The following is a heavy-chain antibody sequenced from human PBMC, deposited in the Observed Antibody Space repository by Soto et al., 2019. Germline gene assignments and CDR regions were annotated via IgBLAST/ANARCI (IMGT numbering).Heavy chain of an antibody. CDR3: ARAAPSSIVVVPARRRNWFDP. J-gene: IGHJ5*02. D-gene: IGHD2-2*01. CDR2: INHSGST. CDR1: GGSFSGYY. Sequence: SETLSLTCAVYGGSFSGYYWSWISQPPGKGLEWIGEINHSGSTNYNPSLRSRVTISVDTSKNQFSLKLSSVTAADTAVYYCARAAPSSIVVVPARRRNWFDPWGQGTLVTVSS. V-gene: IGHV4-34*01.